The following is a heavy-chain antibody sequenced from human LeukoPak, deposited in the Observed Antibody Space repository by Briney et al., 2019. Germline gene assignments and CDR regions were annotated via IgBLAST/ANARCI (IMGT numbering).Heavy chain of an antibody. D-gene: IGHD1-26*01. CDR3: ASYEWELRSWFDP. V-gene: IGHV4-61*02. Sequence: SETLSLTCTVSGDSISSGNYYWSWIRQPAGKGLEWIGRIYTSGSTNYNPSLKSRVTISIDTSNNQFSLKLSSVTAADTAVYYCASYEWELRSWFDPWGQGTLVTVSS. CDR1: GDSISSGNYY. CDR2: IYTSGST. J-gene: IGHJ5*02.